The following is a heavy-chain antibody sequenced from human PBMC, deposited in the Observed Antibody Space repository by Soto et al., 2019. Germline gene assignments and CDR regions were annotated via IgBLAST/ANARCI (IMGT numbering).Heavy chain of an antibody. CDR2: IIPIFTAT. CDR1: GGTFSNSA. Sequence: ASVKVSCKASGGTFSNSAIAWVRQAPGQGLEWLGMIIPIFTATNYAQKFKDRLTISADGSTSTAYMELSGLKSEDTAVYFCARPSGLLGQYSALVDYWGQGTLVTSPQ. CDR3: ARPSGLLGQYSALVDY. V-gene: IGHV1-69*13. J-gene: IGHJ4*02. D-gene: IGHD6-6*01.